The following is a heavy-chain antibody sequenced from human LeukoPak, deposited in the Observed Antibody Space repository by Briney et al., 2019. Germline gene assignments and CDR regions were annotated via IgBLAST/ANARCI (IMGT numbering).Heavy chain of an antibody. CDR3: ARDSMSGLRGKYYFDY. J-gene: IGHJ4*02. V-gene: IGHV3-30*01. Sequence: TGGSLRLSCAASGFTFSSYAMHWVRQAPGKGLEWVAVISYDGSNKYYADSVKGRFTISRDNSKNTLYLQMNGLRAEDTAVYYCARDSMSGLRGKYYFDYWGQGTLVTVSS. CDR2: ISYDGSNK. CDR1: GFTFSSYA. D-gene: IGHD4-17*01.